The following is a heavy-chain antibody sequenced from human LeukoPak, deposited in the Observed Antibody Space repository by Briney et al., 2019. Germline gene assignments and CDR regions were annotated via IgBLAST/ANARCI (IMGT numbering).Heavy chain of an antibody. D-gene: IGHD2-15*01. V-gene: IGHV3-23*01. CDR1: GFPFSSYA. CDR2: ISGSGGST. CDR3: AKDQPGGVAAKDGEDAFDI. J-gene: IGHJ3*02. Sequence: AGSLRLSCAASGFPFSSYAMSWVRQAPGKGLEWVSAISGSGGSTYYADSVKGRFIISRDNSKNTLYLQMNSLRAEDTAVYYCAKDQPGGVAAKDGEDAFDIWGQGTMVTVSP.